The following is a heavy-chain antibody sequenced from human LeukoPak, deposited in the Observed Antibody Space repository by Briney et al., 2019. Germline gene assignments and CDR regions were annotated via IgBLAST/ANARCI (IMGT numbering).Heavy chain of an antibody. CDR3: ARPFLRFSSGWHFDY. Sequence: PSETLSLTCTVSGGSININNYYWAWIRQPPGTGLEWVGEINHSGNTNYNPSLKSRVTISIDTSKNQFSLKLSSVTAADTAIYYCARPFLRFSSGWHFDYWGQGILVTVSS. CDR1: GGSININNYY. D-gene: IGHD6-19*01. CDR2: INHSGNT. V-gene: IGHV4-39*07. J-gene: IGHJ4*02.